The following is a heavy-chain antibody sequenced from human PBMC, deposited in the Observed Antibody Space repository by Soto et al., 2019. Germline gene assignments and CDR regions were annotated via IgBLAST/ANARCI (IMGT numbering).Heavy chain of an antibody. CDR3: ARDRSGWYGEGGAFDI. V-gene: IGHV3-11*01. CDR2: ISSSGSTI. D-gene: IGHD6-13*01. Sequence: LRLSCAACGFTFSAYYMCWIRQAPGKGLEWVSYISSSGSTIYYADSVKGRFTISRDNAKNSLYLQMNSLRSEDTAVYYCARDRSGWYGEGGAFDIWGQGTMVTVS. CDR1: GFTFSAYY. J-gene: IGHJ3*02.